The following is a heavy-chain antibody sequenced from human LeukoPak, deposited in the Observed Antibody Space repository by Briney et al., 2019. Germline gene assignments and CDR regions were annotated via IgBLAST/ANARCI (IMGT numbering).Heavy chain of an antibody. V-gene: IGHV1-2*02. J-gene: IGHJ4*02. CDR2: INPNSGGT. Sequence: ASVKVSCKASGYTFTGYYMHWVRQAPGQGLEWMGWINPNSGGTNYAQKFQGRVTMTRDTSISTAYMELSRLRSDDTAVYYCARDLRSSLLWFGELGYWGQGTLVTVSS. CDR3: ARDLRSSLLWFGELGY. CDR1: GYTFTGYY. D-gene: IGHD3-10*01.